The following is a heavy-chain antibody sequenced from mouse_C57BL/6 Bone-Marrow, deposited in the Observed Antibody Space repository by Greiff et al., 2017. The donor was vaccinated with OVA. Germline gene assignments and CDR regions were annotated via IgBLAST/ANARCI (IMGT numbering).Heavy chain of an antibody. Sequence: VMLVESGPGLVAPSQCLSITCTVSGFSFTSYGVSWVRQPPGKGLEWLGVIWGDGGTNSHSALISRLSISKDNSKCHVFLKLNRLQTDDTAAYSCAKWGTVVAPYWYFDVWGTGTTVTVSS. J-gene: IGHJ1*03. V-gene: IGHV2-3*01. CDR2: IWGDGGT. D-gene: IGHD1-1*01. CDR1: GFSFTSYG. CDR3: AKWGTVVAPYWYFDV.